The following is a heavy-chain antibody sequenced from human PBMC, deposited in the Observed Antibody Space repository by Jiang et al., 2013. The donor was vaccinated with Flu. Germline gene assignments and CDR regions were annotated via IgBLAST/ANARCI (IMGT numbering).Heavy chain of an antibody. J-gene: IGHJ6*04. D-gene: IGHD3-3*01. CDR1: GGSISSYY. CDR3: ARDYSGRFLGLPRNYYGMDV. CDR2: IYYSGST. V-gene: IGHV4-59*01. Sequence: PGLVKPSETLSLTCTVSGGSISSYYWSWIRQPPGKGLEWIGYIYYSGSTNYNPSLKSRVTISVDTSKNQFSLKLSSVTAADTAVYYCARDYSGRFLGLPRNYYGMDVWGKGTTVTVSS.